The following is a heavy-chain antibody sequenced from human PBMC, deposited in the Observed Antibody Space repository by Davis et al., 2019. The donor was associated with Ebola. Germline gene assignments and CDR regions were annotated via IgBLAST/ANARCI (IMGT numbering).Heavy chain of an antibody. D-gene: IGHD3-3*01. CDR3: ARDPAPDFWSGYYPAYFYGMDV. V-gene: IGHV1-2*02. Sequence: ASVKVSCKASRYTFTNYYIHWVRQAPGQGLEWMGWIHPNSGGTSYAQKFQGRITMTRDTSISTAYMELSRLRSDDTAVYYCARDPAPDFWSGYYPAYFYGMDVWGQGTTVTVSS. CDR2: IHPNSGGT. J-gene: IGHJ6*02. CDR1: RYTFTNYY.